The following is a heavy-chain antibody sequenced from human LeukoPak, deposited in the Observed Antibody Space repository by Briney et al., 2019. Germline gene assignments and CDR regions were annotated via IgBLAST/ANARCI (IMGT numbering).Heavy chain of an antibody. D-gene: IGHD1-7*01. CDR2: INDSGGST. CDR3: AKDTVTGTTGWFDP. CDR1: GFTFSSYT. Sequence: PGGSLRLSCAASGFTFSSYTMTWVRQAPGRGLEWVSSINDSGGSTNYADSVKGRFTISRDNSKSTLYLQMNSLRAGDTAVYYCAKDTVTGTTGWFDPWGQGTLVTVSS. J-gene: IGHJ5*02. V-gene: IGHV3-23*01.